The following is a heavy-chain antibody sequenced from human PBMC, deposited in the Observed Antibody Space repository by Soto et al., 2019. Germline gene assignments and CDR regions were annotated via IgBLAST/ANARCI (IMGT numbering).Heavy chain of an antibody. J-gene: IGHJ6*02. CDR3: ARPYSSSWSLYGMDV. D-gene: IGHD6-13*01. V-gene: IGHV1-69*13. Sequence: SVKVSCKASGGTFRSYSISWVLQAPGQGLEWMGGIIPIFGTANYAQKFQGRVTITADESTSTAYMELSSLRSEDTAVYYCARPYSSSWSLYGMDVWGQGTTVTVSS. CDR2: IIPIFGTA. CDR1: GGTFRSYS.